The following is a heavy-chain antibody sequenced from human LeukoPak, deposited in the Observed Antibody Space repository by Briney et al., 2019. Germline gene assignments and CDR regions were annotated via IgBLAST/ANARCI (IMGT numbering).Heavy chain of an antibody. CDR1: GGSISSSSYY. V-gene: IGHV4-39*07. CDR2: IYYSGST. J-gene: IGHJ4*02. D-gene: IGHD3-10*01. Sequence: NPSETLSLTCTVSGGSISSSSYYWGWIRQPPGKGLEWIGRIYYSGSTYYNPSLKSRATISVDTSKNQFSLNLSSVTAADTAVYYCARPLRGYGSGRKKYYFDYWGQGTLVTVSS. CDR3: ARPLRGYGSGRKKYYFDY.